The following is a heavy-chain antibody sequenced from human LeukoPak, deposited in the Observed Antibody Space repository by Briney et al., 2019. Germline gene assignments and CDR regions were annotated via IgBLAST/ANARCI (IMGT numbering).Heavy chain of an antibody. CDR3: AKDLLRDLWFGES. J-gene: IGHJ5*02. CDR1: GFTFSDYY. D-gene: IGHD3-10*01. Sequence: PGGSLRLSCAASGFTFSDYYMSWIRQAPGKGLEWVSYVKGRFTISRDNAKNSLYLQMNSLRAEDTAVYYCAKDLLRDLWFGESWGQGTLVTVSS. V-gene: IGHV3-11*04.